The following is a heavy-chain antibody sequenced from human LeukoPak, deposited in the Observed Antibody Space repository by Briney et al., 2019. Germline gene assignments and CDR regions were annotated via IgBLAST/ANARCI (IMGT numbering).Heavy chain of an antibody. J-gene: IGHJ6*02. CDR2: TMSDGSST. CDR3: ARDRVPYCSGVRCSVDV. V-gene: IGHV3-74*01. D-gene: IGHD2-15*01. CDR1: GFTFSSYW. Sequence: GGSLRLSCAASGFTFSSYWMQWVRQAPGKGLVWVSRTMSDGSSTSYADSVKGRFTISRDNAKNTLYLQMNSLRAEDTAVYYCARDRVPYCSGVRCSVDVWGQGTTVIVS.